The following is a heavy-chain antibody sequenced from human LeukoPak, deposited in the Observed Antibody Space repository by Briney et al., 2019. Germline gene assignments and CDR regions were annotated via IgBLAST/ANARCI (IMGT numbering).Heavy chain of an antibody. CDR2: ISGSGGST. CDR3: AHPGIAAAGRRGDYFDY. CDR1: GFTFSSYA. Sequence: GGSLRLSCAASGFTFSSYAMSWVRQAPGKGLEWVSAISGSGGSTHYADSVKGRFTISRDNSKNTLYLQMNSLRAEDTAVYYCAHPGIAAAGRRGDYFDYWGQGTLVTVSS. V-gene: IGHV3-23*01. D-gene: IGHD6-13*01. J-gene: IGHJ4*02.